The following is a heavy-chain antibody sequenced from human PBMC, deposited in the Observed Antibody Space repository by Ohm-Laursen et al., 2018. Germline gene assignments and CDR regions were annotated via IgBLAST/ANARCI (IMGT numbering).Heavy chain of an antibody. CDR3: AKGLSGGTGHGNWFDP. CDR1: GFTFSGNA. D-gene: IGHD3-10*01. V-gene: IGHV3-23*01. J-gene: IGHJ5*02. CDR2: VTGSGRTT. Sequence: SLRLSCTASGFTFSGNAMSWVRHAPGKGPEWVSVVTGSGRTTYYRDSVKGRFTISRDNSKNTLYLQMNSLRVEDTAVYYCAKGLSGGTGHGNWFDPWGQGTLVSVSS.